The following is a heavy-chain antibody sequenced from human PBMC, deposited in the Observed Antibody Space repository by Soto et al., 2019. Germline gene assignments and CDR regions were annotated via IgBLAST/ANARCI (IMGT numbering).Heavy chain of an antibody. CDR3: ARVSHSSGWYALGGMEV. V-gene: IGHV4-4*02. J-gene: IGHJ6*02. CDR2: IYHSGST. D-gene: IGHD6-19*01. Sequence: SETLSLTSAVSGGSISSSNWWSWVRQPPGKGLEWIGEIYHSGSTNYNPSLKSRVTISVDKSKNQFSLKLSSVTAADTAVYYCARVSHSSGWYALGGMEVWGQGTTVTV. CDR1: GGSISSSNW.